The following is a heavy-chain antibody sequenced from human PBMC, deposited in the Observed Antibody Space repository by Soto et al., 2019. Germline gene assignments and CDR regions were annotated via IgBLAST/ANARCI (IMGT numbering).Heavy chain of an antibody. D-gene: IGHD6-19*01. J-gene: IGHJ2*01. CDR3: ARDGHPIAVAGSYWYFDL. Sequence: QVQLVQSGAEVKKPGASVKVSCKASGYTFTGYYMHWVRQAPGQGLEWMGWINPNSGGTNYAQKFQGWVTMTRDTFIRRAYMELSRLRSDDTAVYYWARDGHPIAVAGSYWYFDLWGRRTLVTVSS. CDR1: GYTFTGYY. CDR2: INPNSGGT. V-gene: IGHV1-2*04.